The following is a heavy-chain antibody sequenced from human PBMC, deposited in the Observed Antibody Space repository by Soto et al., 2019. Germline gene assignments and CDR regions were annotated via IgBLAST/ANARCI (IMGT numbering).Heavy chain of an antibody. CDR1: GYTFTSYA. J-gene: IGHJ4*02. Sequence: ASVKVSCKASGYTFTSYAMHWVRQAPGQRLEWMGWINAGNGNTKYSQKFQGRVTITRDTSASTAYMELSSLRSEDTAVYYCARSPIAVAGTLPFDYWGQGTLVTVSS. CDR3: ARSPIAVAGTLPFDY. V-gene: IGHV1-3*01. CDR2: INAGNGNT. D-gene: IGHD6-19*01.